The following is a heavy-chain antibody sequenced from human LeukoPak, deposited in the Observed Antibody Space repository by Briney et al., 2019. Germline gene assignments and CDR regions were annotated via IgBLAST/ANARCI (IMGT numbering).Heavy chain of an antibody. Sequence: SETLSLTCAVSGGSIRSGGYSWSWIRQPPGKGLEWIGSIYYSVSAYYNPSLKSRVTISVDTSKNQFSLKLSSVTAADTAVYYYARLILTENWFDPWGQGTLVTVSS. J-gene: IGHJ5*02. CDR3: ARLILTENWFDP. CDR2: IYYSVSA. V-gene: IGHV4-30-2*03. CDR1: GGSIRSGGYS. D-gene: IGHD3-9*01.